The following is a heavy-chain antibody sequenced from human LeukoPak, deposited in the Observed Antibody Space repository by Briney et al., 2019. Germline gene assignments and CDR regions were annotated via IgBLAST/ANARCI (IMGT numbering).Heavy chain of an antibody. CDR1: GFTFSSYA. D-gene: IGHD6-19*01. J-gene: IGHJ4*02. V-gene: IGHV3-64*01. CDR3: ARARYSSGWYVDY. Sequence: PGGSLRLSCAASGFTFSSYAMHWVRQAPGKGPEYVSAISSNGGSTYYANSVKGRFTISRDNSKNTLYLQMGSLRAEDMAVYYCARARYSSGWYVDYWGQGTLVTVSS. CDR2: ISSNGGST.